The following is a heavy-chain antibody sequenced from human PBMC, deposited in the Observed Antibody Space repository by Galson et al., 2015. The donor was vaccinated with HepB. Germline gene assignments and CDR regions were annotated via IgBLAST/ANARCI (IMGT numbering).Heavy chain of an antibody. CDR2: IIPILGIA. J-gene: IGHJ6*02. Sequence: SVKVSCKASGGTSSSYTISWVRQAPGQGLEWMGRIIPILGIANYAQKFQGRVTITADKSTSTAYMELSSLRSEDTAVYYCARGVGSWPYYYGMDVWGQGTTVTVSS. V-gene: IGHV1-69*02. CDR1: GGTSSSYT. D-gene: IGHD6-13*01. CDR3: ARGVGSWPYYYGMDV.